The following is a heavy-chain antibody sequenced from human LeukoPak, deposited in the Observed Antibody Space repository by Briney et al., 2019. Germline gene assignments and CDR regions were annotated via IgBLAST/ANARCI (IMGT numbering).Heavy chain of an antibody. V-gene: IGHV5-51*01. Sequence: GESLKISCKGSGYSFTSYWIGWVRQMPGKGLEWMGIIYPGDSDTRYSPSFQGQVTISADKSISTAYLQWSSLKASDTAMYYCARRGSCSSTSCSYGMDVWGQGTLVTVSS. D-gene: IGHD2-2*01. CDR3: ARRGSCSSTSCSYGMDV. J-gene: IGHJ6*02. CDR1: GYSFTSYW. CDR2: IYPGDSDT.